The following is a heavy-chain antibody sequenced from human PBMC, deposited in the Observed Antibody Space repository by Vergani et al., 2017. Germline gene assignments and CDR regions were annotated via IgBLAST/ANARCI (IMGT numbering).Heavy chain of an antibody. V-gene: IGHV5-51*01. CDR2: VYPGDSDT. D-gene: IGHD5-24*01. J-gene: IGHJ4*02. CDR1: GYSFTSYW. Sequence: VQLVQSGAEVKKPGSSVKISCKGSGYSFTSYWIGWVRQMPGKGLEWMGIVYPGDSDTRYSPSFQGQVTISADKAISTAYLQWSSLKASDTAMYYCARRFYGDGYQYYFDYWGQGTLVTVSS. CDR3: ARRFYGDGYQYYFDY.